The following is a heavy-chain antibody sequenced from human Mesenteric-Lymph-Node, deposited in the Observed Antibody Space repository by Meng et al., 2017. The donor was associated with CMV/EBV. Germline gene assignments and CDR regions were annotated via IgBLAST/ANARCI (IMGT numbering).Heavy chain of an antibody. CDR3: ARGSSYDILTGYFDY. CDR1: GGSFSGYY. D-gene: IGHD3-9*01. Sequence: QVQLHPWGAGLLKPSETLSVTCAVYGGSFSGYYWNWISQSPEKGLEWIGEINHSGRTTYNPSFTSRIIISVDTSTKQISLNMSSVTAADTAVYYCARGSSYDILTGYFDYWGQGALVTVSS. V-gene: IGHV4-34*01. J-gene: IGHJ4*02. CDR2: INHSGRT.